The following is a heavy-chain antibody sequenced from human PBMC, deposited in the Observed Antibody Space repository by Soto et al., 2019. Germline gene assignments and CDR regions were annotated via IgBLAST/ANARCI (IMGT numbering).Heavy chain of an antibody. CDR2: IKSKANGGTT. V-gene: IGHV3-15*07. CDR1: GFTFSDAW. Sequence: GGSLRLSCAASGFTFSDAWINWVRQAPGKGLEWVGRIKSKANGGTTDFAALVKGRFAISRDDSKEMVYLKMNSLKVEDTAMYYCTTDSYFNMKLVRFDFWGHGTLVTVSS. D-gene: IGHD3-22*01. J-gene: IGHJ4*01. CDR3: TTDSYFNMKLVRFDF.